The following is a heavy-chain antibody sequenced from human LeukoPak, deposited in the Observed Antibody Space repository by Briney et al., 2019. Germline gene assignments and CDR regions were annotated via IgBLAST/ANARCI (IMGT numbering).Heavy chain of an antibody. CDR2: ISADSNTI. CDR3: ARDRAAPTWFFDL. V-gene: IGHV3-48*02. D-gene: IGHD2-15*01. J-gene: IGHJ2*01. CDR1: GFTFSIYS. Sequence: PGGSLRLSCAASGFTFSIYSMNWVRQAPGEGLEWLPYISADSNTIYYADSVKGRFTISRDNAKTSLYLQMNTLRDEDTAVYYCARDRAAPTWFFDLWGRGTLVLVSS.